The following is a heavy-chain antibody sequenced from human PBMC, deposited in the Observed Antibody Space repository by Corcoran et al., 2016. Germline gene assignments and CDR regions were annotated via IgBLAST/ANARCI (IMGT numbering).Heavy chain of an antibody. D-gene: IGHD3-16*02. Sequence: QVQLVESGGGVVQPGRSLRLSCAASGFTFSSYGMHWVRQAPGKGLEWVAVISYDGSNKYYADSVKVRFTISRDNSKNTLYLQMNSLRAEDTAVYYGAKDLYVWGSYRAYYFDYWGQGTLVTGSS. CDR1: GFTFSSYG. CDR3: AKDLYVWGSYRAYYFDY. CDR2: ISYDGSNK. J-gene: IGHJ4*02. V-gene: IGHV3-30*18.